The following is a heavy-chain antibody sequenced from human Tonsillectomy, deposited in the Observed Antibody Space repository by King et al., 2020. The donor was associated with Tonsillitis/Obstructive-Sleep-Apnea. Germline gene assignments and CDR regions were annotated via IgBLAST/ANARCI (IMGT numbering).Heavy chain of an antibody. J-gene: IGHJ3*02. V-gene: IGHV3-48*03. Sequence: VQLVESGGGLVQPGGSLRLSCAASGFTFSSYEMNWVRQAPGKGLEWGSYISSSGSTIYYADSVKGRFTISRDNAKNSLYLQMNSLRAEDTAVYYCARLVVVVVAATQSGFDIWGQGTMVTVSS. D-gene: IGHD2-15*01. CDR1: GFTFSSYE. CDR2: ISSSGSTI. CDR3: ARLVVVVVAATQSGFDI.